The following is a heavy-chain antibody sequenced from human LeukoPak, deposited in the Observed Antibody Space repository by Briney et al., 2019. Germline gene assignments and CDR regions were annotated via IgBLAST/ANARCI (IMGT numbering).Heavy chain of an antibody. V-gene: IGHV1-2*02. CDR2: INPDSGGT. J-gene: IGHJ4*02. CDR1: GYTFTDYY. Sequence: ASVKVSCKASGYTFTDYYMHWVRQAPGQGLEWMGWINPDSGGTNYAQKFQGRVTMTRDTSISTAYMELRRLRPDDTAVYYCARISSDWPHYYFDYWGQGALVTVSS. CDR3: ARISSDWPHYYFDY. D-gene: IGHD6-19*01.